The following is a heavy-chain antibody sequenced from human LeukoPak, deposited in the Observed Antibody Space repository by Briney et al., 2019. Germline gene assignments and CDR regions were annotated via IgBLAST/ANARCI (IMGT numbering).Heavy chain of an antibody. CDR2: IYASGST. Sequence: PSETLSLTCTVSGGSISSGSDYWSWIRQPAGKGLEWIGRIYASGSTNYSPSLKSRVTISVDTSKNQFSLKLSSVTAADTAVYYCAREPKTGYYNVLPFDYWGQGTLVTVPS. D-gene: IGHD3-9*01. J-gene: IGHJ4*02. CDR3: AREPKTGYYNVLPFDY. CDR1: GGSISSGSDY. V-gene: IGHV4-61*02.